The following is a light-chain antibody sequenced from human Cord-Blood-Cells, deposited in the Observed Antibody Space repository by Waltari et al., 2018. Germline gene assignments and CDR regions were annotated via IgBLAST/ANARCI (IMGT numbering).Light chain of an antibody. CDR2: DVS. Sequence: QSALTQPASVSGSPGQSITISCTGTSSDVCGYNYVSWYQQHPGKAPKLMIYDVSKRPSGGSDRLSGSKSGNTASLTISGLQAEDEADYYCSSYTSSSTLVFGGGTKLTVL. J-gene: IGLJ2*01. CDR3: SSYTSSSTLV. CDR1: SSDVCGYNY. V-gene: IGLV2-14*01.